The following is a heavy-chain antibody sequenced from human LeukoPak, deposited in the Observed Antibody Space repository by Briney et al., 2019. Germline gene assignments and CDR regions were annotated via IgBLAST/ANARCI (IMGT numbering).Heavy chain of an antibody. D-gene: IGHD2-21*01. V-gene: IGHV1-24*01. J-gene: IGHJ5*02. Sequence: GASVKVSCKGSGYSLTELSMHWVRQAPGKGLEWMGGFDPEDGETIYAQKFQGRVTMTEDTSIDTAYMELSSLRSEDTAVYYSATVSGWCPVCWFDPWGQGTLVTVSS. CDR3: ATVSGWCPVCWFDP. CDR1: GYSLTELS. CDR2: FDPEDGET.